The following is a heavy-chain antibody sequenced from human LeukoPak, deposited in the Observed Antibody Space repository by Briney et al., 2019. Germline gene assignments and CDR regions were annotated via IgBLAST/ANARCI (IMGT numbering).Heavy chain of an antibody. CDR1: GITVSSYY. D-gene: IGHD4-11*01. CDR3: AKFTTVNMYFHH. Sequence: GGSLRLSCAASGITVSSYYMSWVRQAPGKGLEWVSVIYGGGGTYYADSAKGRFAISRDNSKNTLYLQISSLRAEDTAVYYCAKFTTVNMYFHHWGQGTLVTVSS. J-gene: IGHJ1*01. CDR2: IYGGGGT. V-gene: IGHV3-53*01.